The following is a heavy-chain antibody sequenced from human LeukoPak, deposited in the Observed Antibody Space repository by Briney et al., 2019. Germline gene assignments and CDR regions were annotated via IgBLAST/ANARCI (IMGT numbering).Heavy chain of an antibody. CDR1: GVSFDVYY. Sequence: PSETLSLTCAVSGVSFDVYYWSWVRQTSGKGLEWIGEINHSGYTNDSPSLKSRVTLSIDTSRKQFSLYLRSVTVADTGIYYCTRMTAGHDYWGQGTLATVSA. CDR2: INHSGYT. J-gene: IGHJ4*02. D-gene: IGHD2-21*02. V-gene: IGHV4-34*01. CDR3: TRMTAGHDY.